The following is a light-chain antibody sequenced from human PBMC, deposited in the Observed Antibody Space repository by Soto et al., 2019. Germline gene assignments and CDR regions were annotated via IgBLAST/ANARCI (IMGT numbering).Light chain of an antibody. V-gene: IGKV1-5*03. CDR3: QYYDHYAST. CDR1: QSIGVW. J-gene: IGKJ1*01. Sequence: DIQLTQSPSTLSASVGDRVTITCRASQSIGVWLTWYQQKPGKAPKFLIYKTSTLENGVPSRFSSRLSGTKFNLTISSLQADDFATYHCQYYDHYASTVGQGTKVDIK. CDR2: KTS.